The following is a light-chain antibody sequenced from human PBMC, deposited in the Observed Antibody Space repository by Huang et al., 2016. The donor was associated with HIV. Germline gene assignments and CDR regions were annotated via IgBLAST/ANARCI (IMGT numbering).Light chain of an antibody. Sequence: DIQMTQSPSSLSASVGDRVTITCQASQDISNYLNWYQQQPGKAPKLLVYDSSNLETVLSSRFSGSGAGTDFTITISSLQRGDIARDYCRHYDIRRTFGQGTKVEIK. CDR1: QDISNY. CDR2: DSS. CDR3: RHYDIRRT. J-gene: IGKJ1*01. V-gene: IGKV1-33*01.